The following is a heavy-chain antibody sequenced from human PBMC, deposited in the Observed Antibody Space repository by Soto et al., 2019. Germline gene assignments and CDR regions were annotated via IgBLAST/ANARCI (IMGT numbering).Heavy chain of an antibody. V-gene: IGHV4-34*01. D-gene: IGHD3-3*01. J-gene: IGHJ6*03. Sequence: SETLSLTCAVYGGSFSGYYWSWIRQPPGKGLEWIGEINHSGSTNYNPSLKSRVTISVDTSKNQFSLKLSSVTAADTAVYYCARGDYDFWSGYYLLPYYYYYMDVWGKGTTVNVSS. CDR1: GGSFSGYY. CDR2: INHSGST. CDR3: ARGDYDFWSGYYLLPYYYYYMDV.